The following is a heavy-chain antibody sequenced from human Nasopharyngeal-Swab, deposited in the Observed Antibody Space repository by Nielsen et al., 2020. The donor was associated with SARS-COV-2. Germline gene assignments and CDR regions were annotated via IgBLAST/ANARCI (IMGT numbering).Heavy chain of an antibody. CDR3: ARRRDDFDF. CDR2: IHYSGSA. CDR1: GGSINSYY. J-gene: IGHJ4*02. V-gene: IGHV4-59*01. Sequence: SETLSLTCTVSGGSINSYYWTWIRQPPGKGLEWIGYIHYSGSANYNPSLKSRVTIPLDTSKDQFSLKLRSVTAADTAVYYCARRRDDFDFWGQGTLVTVSS.